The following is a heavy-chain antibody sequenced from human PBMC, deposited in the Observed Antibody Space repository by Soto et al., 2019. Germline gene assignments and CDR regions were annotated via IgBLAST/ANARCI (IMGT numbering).Heavy chain of an antibody. CDR2: IYYSGGT. D-gene: IGHD2-2*01. J-gene: IGHJ3*02. Sequence: PSETLSLTCTVSGGSISSGDYYWSWIRQPPGKGLEWIGYIYYSGGTYYNPSLKSRVTISVDTSKNQFSLKLSSVTAADTAVYYCARDKENSTAFGDAFDIWGQGTMVTVSS. CDR1: GGSISSGDYY. V-gene: IGHV4-30-4*01. CDR3: ARDKENSTAFGDAFDI.